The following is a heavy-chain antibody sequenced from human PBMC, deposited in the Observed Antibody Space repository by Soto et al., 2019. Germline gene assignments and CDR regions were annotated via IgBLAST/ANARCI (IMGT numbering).Heavy chain of an antibody. CDR1: GGTFSSYA. CDR2: IIPIFGTA. J-gene: IGHJ6*02. D-gene: IGHD2-2*01. CDR3: ARAFLAGCSSTSCYYYYYGMDV. Sequence: QVQLVQSGAEVKKPGSSVKVSCKASGGTFSSYAISWVRQAPGQGLEWMGGIIPIFGTANYAQKFQGRVTITAEKSTSTAYMELSSLRSEDTAVYYCARAFLAGCSSTSCYYYYYGMDVWGQGTTVTVSS. V-gene: IGHV1-69*06.